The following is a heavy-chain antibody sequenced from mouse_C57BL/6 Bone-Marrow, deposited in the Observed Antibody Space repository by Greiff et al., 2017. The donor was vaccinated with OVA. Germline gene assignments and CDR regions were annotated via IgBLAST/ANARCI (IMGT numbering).Heavy chain of an antibody. CDR3: ARSLGSSLSYWYFDV. J-gene: IGHJ1*03. V-gene: IGHV1-59*01. CDR1: GYTFTSYW. D-gene: IGHD1-1*01. Sequence: QVQLQQSGAELVRPGTSVKLSCKASGYTFTSYWMHWVKQRPGQGLEWIGVIDPSDSYTNYNQKFKGKATLTVDTSSSTAYMQLSSLTSEDSAVYYCARSLGSSLSYWYFDVWGTGTTVTVSS. CDR2: IDPSDSYT.